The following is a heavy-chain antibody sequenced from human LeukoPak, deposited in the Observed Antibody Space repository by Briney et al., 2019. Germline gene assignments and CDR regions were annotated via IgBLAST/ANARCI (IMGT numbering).Heavy chain of an antibody. Sequence: ASVKVSCKASGFTFNAYNIHWVRQAPGQGLEWMGWINPKSGGANYAQKFQGRVTMTWDTSISTAYMELSRLRPDDTAVYYCAREYILTAYYGDYWGQGTLVTVSS. D-gene: IGHD3-9*01. V-gene: IGHV1-2*02. J-gene: IGHJ4*02. CDR2: INPKSGGA. CDR3: AREYILTAYYGDY. CDR1: GFTFNAYN.